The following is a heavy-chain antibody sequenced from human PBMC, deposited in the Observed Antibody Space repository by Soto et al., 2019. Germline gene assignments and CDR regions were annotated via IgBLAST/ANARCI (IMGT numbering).Heavy chain of an antibody. V-gene: IGHV3-73*01. CDR1: EFPFSGSA. CDR3: TRQEQQLFRGLAFDP. Sequence: GGSLRLSCAASEFPFSGSAMHWVRQASGKGLEWVGRIRSKANSYATAYAASVKGRFTISRDDSKNTAYLQMNSLKTEDTAVYYCTRQEQQLFRGLAFDPWGQGTLVTVSS. D-gene: IGHD6-13*01. J-gene: IGHJ5*02. CDR2: IRSKANSYAT.